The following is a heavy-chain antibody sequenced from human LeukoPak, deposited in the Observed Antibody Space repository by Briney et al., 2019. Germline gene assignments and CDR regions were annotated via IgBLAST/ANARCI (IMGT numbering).Heavy chain of an antibody. D-gene: IGHD6-19*01. V-gene: IGHV1-2*02. CDR2: INPKSGGT. Sequence: ASVKVSCKASGYTFTDYFMNWVRQAPGQGLEWMGWINPKSGGTVYAQKFQGRVTMTRDTSISTAYMELSRLRSDDTAVYYCARDPIAVAADAARYYYYYYMDVWGKGTTVTVSS. CDR3: ARDPIAVAADAARYYYYYYMDV. CDR1: GYTFTDYF. J-gene: IGHJ6*03.